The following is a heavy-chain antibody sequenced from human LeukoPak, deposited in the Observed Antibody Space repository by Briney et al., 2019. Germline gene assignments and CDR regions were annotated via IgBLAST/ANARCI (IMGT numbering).Heavy chain of an antibody. CDR2: INPNSGGT. CDR3: ARDGGYCSSGTVCYSRAEYYYYGMDV. Sequence: ASVKVSCKGSGYIFPDYYIYWMRQAPGQGLEWMGRINPNSGGTNYAQKFQGRVTVTRDTSISTVYMELSRSRSDDTAVYYCARDGGYCSSGTVCYSRAEYYYYGMDVWGQGTTVTVSS. D-gene: IGHD2-2*01. V-gene: IGHV1-2*06. CDR1: GYIFPDYY. J-gene: IGHJ6*02.